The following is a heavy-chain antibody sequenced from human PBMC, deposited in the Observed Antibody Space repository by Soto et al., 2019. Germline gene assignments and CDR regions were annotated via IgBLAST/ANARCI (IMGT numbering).Heavy chain of an antibody. CDR2: IYTSGSN. V-gene: IGHV4-4*07. CDR1: GGSISSYY. Sequence: QVQLQESGPGLVKPSETLSLTCTVSGGSISSYYWSWIRQPAGTGLEWIGRIYTSGSNNYNPSLKSRVTMSVDTSQNQFSRKLSSVTAADTAVYYCARERGSITDAFDIWGQGTMVTVSS. J-gene: IGHJ3*02. CDR3: ARERGSITDAFDI. D-gene: IGHD6-6*01.